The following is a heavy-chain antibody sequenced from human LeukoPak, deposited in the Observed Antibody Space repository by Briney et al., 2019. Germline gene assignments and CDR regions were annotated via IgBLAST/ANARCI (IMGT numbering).Heavy chain of an antibody. D-gene: IGHD3-10*01. V-gene: IGHV3-53*01. CDR1: GFAVKSSY. Sequence: GGSLRLSCAASGFAVKSSYMNWVRQAPGKGLEWVSVLYAGGESYYADSVLGRFTISRDNSNNTVFLEMNSLTADDTAIYFCARDSAGNQYSSGNFDLWGQGTLVTVSS. CDR2: LYAGGES. CDR3: ARDSAGNQYSSGNFDL. J-gene: IGHJ4*02.